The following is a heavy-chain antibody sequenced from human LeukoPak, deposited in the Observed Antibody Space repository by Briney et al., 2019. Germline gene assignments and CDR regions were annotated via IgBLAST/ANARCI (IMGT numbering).Heavy chain of an antibody. D-gene: IGHD6-13*01. CDR3: ATSQYPIAASDNWFDP. CDR1: GGSISSGGYY. CDR2: IYYSGST. Sequence: SETLSLTCTVSGGSISSGGYYWSWIRQHPGKGLEWIGYIYYSGSTYYNPSLKSRVTISVDTSKNQFSLRLTSVTAADTAVYYCATSQYPIAASDNWFDPWGQGTLVTVSS. J-gene: IGHJ5*02. V-gene: IGHV4-31*03.